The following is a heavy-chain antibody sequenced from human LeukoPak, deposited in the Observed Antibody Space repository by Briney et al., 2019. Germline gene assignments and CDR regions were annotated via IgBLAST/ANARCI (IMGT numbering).Heavy chain of an antibody. CDR2: IYPGDSDT. CDR3: ARQTLAYCGGDCYSGVGY. V-gene: IGHV5-51*01. CDR1: GYSFTSYW. J-gene: IGHJ4*02. D-gene: IGHD2-21*02. Sequence: GESLKISCKGSGYSFTSYWIGWVRQMPGKGLEWMGIIYPGDSDTRYSPSFQGQVTISADKSISTAYLQWSSLKASDTAMYYCARQTLAYCGGDCYSGVGYWGQGTLVTVSS.